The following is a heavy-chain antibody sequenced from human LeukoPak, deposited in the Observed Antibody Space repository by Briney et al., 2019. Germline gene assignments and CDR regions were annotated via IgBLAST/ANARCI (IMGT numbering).Heavy chain of an antibody. Sequence: GGSLRLSCAASGFTFSSYAMNWVRLAPGRGLEWVAVIVYDGSSKYYADSVKGRFTISRDNSKNTLYLQMNSLKTEDTAVYYCARDLSAVAGTAYFDPWGQGTLVTVSS. CDR2: IVYDGSSK. V-gene: IGHV3-30-3*01. CDR1: GFTFSSYA. CDR3: ARDLSAVAGTAYFDP. D-gene: IGHD6-19*01. J-gene: IGHJ5*02.